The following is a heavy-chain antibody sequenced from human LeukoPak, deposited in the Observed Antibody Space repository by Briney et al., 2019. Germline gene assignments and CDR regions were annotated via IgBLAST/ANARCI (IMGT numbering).Heavy chain of an antibody. CDR1: GFTFSSYG. CDR3: AKGTTVDYFDY. J-gene: IGHJ4*02. D-gene: IGHD4-23*01. CDR2: ISYDGSNK. Sequence: GGSLRLSCAASGFTFSSYGMHWVRQAPGRGLEWVAVISYDGSNKYYADSVKGRFTISRDNSKNTLYLQMNSLRAEDTAVYYCAKGTTVDYFDYWGQGTLVTVSS. V-gene: IGHV3-30*18.